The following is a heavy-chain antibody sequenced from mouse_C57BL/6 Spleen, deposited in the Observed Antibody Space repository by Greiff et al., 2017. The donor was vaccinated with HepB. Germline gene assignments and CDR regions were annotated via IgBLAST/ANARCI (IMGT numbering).Heavy chain of an antibody. J-gene: IGHJ2*01. Sequence: VQLQQPGAELVKPGASVKVSCKASGYTFTSYWMHWVKQRPGQGLEWIGRIHPSDSDTNYNQKFKGKATLTVDKSSSTAYMQLSSLTSEDSAVYYCAMSGPNWDDYFDYWGQGTTLTVSS. D-gene: IGHD4-1*01. CDR1: GYTFTSYW. CDR2: IHPSDSDT. V-gene: IGHV1-74*01. CDR3: AMSGPNWDDYFDY.